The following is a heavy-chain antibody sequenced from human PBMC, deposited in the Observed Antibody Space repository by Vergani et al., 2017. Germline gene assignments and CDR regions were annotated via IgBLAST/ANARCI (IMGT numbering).Heavy chain of an antibody. CDR3: ARKKYVYSKDYYQVEPFDY. CDR1: GFSFSTYS. Sequence: EVQLQESGGGLVKPGGSLRVSCASSGFSFSTYSINWVRQAPGKGLEWVSYISGRSNYIYYADSLKGRFTISRNNSKNSVYLQMNSLRTEDTAIYYCARKKYVYSKDYYQVEPFDYWGQGTLVTVSS. V-gene: IGHV3-21*06. D-gene: IGHD3-16*01. CDR2: ISGRSNYI. J-gene: IGHJ4*02.